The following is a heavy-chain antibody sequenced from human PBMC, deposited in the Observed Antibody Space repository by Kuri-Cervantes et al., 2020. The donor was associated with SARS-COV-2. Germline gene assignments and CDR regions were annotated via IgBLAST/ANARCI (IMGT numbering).Heavy chain of an antibody. J-gene: IGHJ4*02. CDR2: IRYDGSNK. D-gene: IGHD1-1*01. V-gene: IGHV3-30*02. CDR1: GFTFSSYG. Sequence: GGSLRLSCAASGFTFSSYGMHWVRQAPGKGLEWVAFIRYDGSNKYYADSVKGRFTISRDNSKNTLYLQMNSLRAEDTAVYYCARARWNQPNFDYWGQGTLVTVSS. CDR3: ARARWNQPNFDY.